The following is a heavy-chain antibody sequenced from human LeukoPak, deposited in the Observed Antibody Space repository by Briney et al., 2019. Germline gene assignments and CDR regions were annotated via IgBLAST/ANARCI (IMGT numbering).Heavy chain of an antibody. V-gene: IGHV3-74*01. Sequence: PGGSLRLSCAASGFTISSYWMHWVRQAPGKGLVWVSRIYSAGTGTGHADSVKGRFTISRDNAKNTLYLQMTSLRAEDTAVYYCAGGSATAPDFWGQGTLVTLSS. J-gene: IGHJ4*02. CDR2: IYSAGTGT. D-gene: IGHD5-18*01. CDR3: AGGSATAPDF. CDR1: GFTISSYW.